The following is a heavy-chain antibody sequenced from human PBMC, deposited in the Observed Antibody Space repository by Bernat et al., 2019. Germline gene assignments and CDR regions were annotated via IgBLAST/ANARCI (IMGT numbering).Heavy chain of an antibody. Sequence: EVQLLESGGGLVQPGGSLRLSCAASGFTFSSYAMSWVRQAPGKGLEWVSAISGSGGSTYYADSVKGRFTISRDNSKNTLYLQMNSLRAEGTAVYYCAKDSVVRGVNDYWGQGTLVTVSS. V-gene: IGHV3-23*01. D-gene: IGHD3-10*01. CDR2: ISGSGGST. J-gene: IGHJ4*02. CDR1: GFTFSSYA. CDR3: AKDSVVRGVNDY.